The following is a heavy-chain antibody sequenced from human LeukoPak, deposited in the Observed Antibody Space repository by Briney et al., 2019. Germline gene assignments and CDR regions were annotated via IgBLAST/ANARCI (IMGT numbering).Heavy chain of an antibody. V-gene: IGHV3-21*01. CDR3: LRGDVRDY. J-gene: IGHJ4*01. CDR2: IGGSGTNT. Sequence: GGSLRLSCAASGFAFSSSTMNWVRQAPGKGLEFVSSIGGSGTNTHYADSAKGRFTICRDNAKNSLYLQMNSLRAEDTAVYYCLRGDVRDYWGHGALVTVSS. CDR1: GFAFSSST. D-gene: IGHD2-21*01.